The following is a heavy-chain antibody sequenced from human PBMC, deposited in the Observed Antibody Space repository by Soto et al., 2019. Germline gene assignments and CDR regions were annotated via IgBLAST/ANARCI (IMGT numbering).Heavy chain of an antibody. CDR2: ISGSGGSA. V-gene: IGHV3-23*01. D-gene: IGHD2-21*02. Sequence: PVGSLRLSCAASGFTFSSYAMSWVRQAPGKGLEWVSAISGSGGSAYYADSVKGRFTISRDNSKNTLYLQMNSLRAEDTAVYYCAKELHIVVVTAILGYWGQGPWSPSPQ. CDR1: GFTFSSYA. CDR3: AKELHIVVVTAILGY. J-gene: IGHJ4*02.